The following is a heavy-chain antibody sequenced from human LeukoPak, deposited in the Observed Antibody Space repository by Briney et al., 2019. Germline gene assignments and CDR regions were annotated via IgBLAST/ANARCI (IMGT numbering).Heavy chain of an antibody. Sequence: ASVKVSCKASGGTFSSYAISWVRQAPGQGLEWMGGIIPIFGTANYAQKFQGRVTITTDESTSTAYMELSSLRSEDTAVYYCARARIAAAGTMRWFDPWGQGTLVTVSS. J-gene: IGHJ5*02. CDR3: ARARIAAAGTMRWFDP. D-gene: IGHD6-13*01. V-gene: IGHV1-69*05. CDR1: GGTFSSYA. CDR2: IIPIFGTA.